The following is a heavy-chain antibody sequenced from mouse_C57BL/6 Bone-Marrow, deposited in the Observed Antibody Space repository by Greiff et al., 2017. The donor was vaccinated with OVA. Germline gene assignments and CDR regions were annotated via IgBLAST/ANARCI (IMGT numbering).Heavy chain of an antibody. CDR2: ISGGGGNT. J-gene: IGHJ1*03. Sequence: EVKLMESGGGLVKPGGSLKLSCAASGFTFSSYTMSWVRQTPEKRLEWVATISGGGGNTYYPDSVKGRFTISRDNAKNTLYLQMSSLRSEDTALYYCAREGYYGKKYFDVWGTGTTVTVSS. CDR3: AREGYYGKKYFDV. CDR1: GFTFSSYT. D-gene: IGHD1-1*01. V-gene: IGHV5-9*01.